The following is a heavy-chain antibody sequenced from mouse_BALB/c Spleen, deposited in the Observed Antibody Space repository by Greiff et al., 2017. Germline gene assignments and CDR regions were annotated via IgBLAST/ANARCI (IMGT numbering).Heavy chain of an antibody. V-gene: IGHV1-69*02. D-gene: IGHD2-10*02. CDR2: ISPSDSYT. J-gene: IGHJ2*01. CDR1: GYTFTSYW. CDR3: TRRGYGNYYFDY. Sequence: VQLQQPGAELVRPGASVKLSCKASGYTFTSYWINWVKQRPGQGLEWIGNISPSDSYTNYNQKFKDKATLTVDKSSSTAYMQLSSPTSEDSAVYYCTRRGYGNYYFDYWGQGTTLTVSS.